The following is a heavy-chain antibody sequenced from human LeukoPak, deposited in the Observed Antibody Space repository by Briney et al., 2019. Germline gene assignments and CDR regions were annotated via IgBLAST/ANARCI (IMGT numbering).Heavy chain of an antibody. V-gene: IGHV3-48*01. Sequence: GGSLRLSCAASGFTFSSYSMNWVRQAPGKGLEWVSYISSSSSTIYYADSVKGQFTISRDNAKNSLYLQMNSLRAEDTTVYYCARVPDYGGNLYYYYYYMDVWGKGITVTVSS. J-gene: IGHJ6*03. CDR2: ISSSSSTI. CDR1: GFTFSSYS. CDR3: ARVPDYGGNLYYYYYYMDV. D-gene: IGHD4-23*01.